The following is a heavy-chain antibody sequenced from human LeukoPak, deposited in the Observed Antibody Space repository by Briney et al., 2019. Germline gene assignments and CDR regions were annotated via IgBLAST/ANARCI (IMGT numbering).Heavy chain of an antibody. D-gene: IGHD6-19*01. V-gene: IGHV1-2*02. J-gene: IGHJ5*02. Sequence: ASVKVSCKASGYTFTGYYMHWVRQAPGQGLEWMVWINSNSGGTNYAQKVKGRVTMTRDTSISTAYMELSRLRSDDTAVYYCARGIAVAGTVWFDPWGQGTLVTVSS. CDR2: INSNSGGT. CDR1: GYTFTGYY. CDR3: ARGIAVAGTVWFDP.